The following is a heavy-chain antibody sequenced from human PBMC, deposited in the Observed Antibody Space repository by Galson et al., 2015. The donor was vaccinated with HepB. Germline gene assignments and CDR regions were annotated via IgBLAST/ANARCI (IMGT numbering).Heavy chain of an antibody. J-gene: IGHJ6*02. CDR2: IIPILAIT. CDR1: GGTFSTYA. V-gene: IGHV1-69*04. CDR3: ARDSFYDDSSASYPRVYSYHMDA. D-gene: IGHD3-22*01. Sequence: SVKVSCKASGGTFSTYAISWVRQAPGQGLEWMGRIIPILAITNSAQTFQGRVTITADMSTNAAYLELRSLRSEDTAVYFCARDSFYDDSSASYPRVYSYHMDAWGQGTAFTVSS.